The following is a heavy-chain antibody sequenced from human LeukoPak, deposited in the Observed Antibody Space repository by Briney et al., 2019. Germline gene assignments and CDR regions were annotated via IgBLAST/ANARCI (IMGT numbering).Heavy chain of an antibody. CDR3: ARQTWLIDY. CDR1: GGSFSPYY. Sequence: SETLSLTCTVSGGSFSPYYWTWIRQPPGKGLEWIGHIYYTGTTNYNPSLKSRVTISLDTSKNQFSLKVSSLTAAGTAVYYCARQTWLIDYWGQGTLITVSS. D-gene: IGHD5-12*01. V-gene: IGHV4-59*08. CDR2: IYYTGTT. J-gene: IGHJ4*02.